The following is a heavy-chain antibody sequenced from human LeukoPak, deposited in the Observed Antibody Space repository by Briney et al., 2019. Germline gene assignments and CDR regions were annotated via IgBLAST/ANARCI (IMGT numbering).Heavy chain of an antibody. J-gene: IGHJ6*03. CDR1: GSTFSSYS. CDR3: ARDEGTYDFWSGYSGPYYMDV. Sequence: GGSLRLSCAASGSTFSSYSMNWVRQAPGKGLEWVSSISSSSYIYYADSVKGRFTISRDNAKNSLYLQMNSLRAEDTAVYYCARDEGTYDFWSGYSGPYYMDVWGKGTTVTVSS. V-gene: IGHV3-21*01. D-gene: IGHD3-3*01. CDR2: ISSSSYI.